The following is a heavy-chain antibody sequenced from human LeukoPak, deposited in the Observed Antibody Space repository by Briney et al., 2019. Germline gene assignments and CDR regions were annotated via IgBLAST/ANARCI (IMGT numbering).Heavy chain of an antibody. J-gene: IGHJ4*02. V-gene: IGHV3-23*01. CDR1: GFTFSGYA. CDR3: ARLPTFYYDSSGYHYDY. Sequence: GGSLRLSCAVSGFTFSGYAMSWVRQAPGRGLEWASSTAGSGISKDYADSVKGRFTISKDKSKNTLYLQMDNLRAEDTGVYFCARLPTFYYDSSGYHYDYWGQGTLVTVSS. CDR2: TAGSGISK. D-gene: IGHD3-22*01.